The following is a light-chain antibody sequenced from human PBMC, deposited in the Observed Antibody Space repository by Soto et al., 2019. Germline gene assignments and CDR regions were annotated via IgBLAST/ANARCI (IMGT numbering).Light chain of an antibody. CDR2: DAS. Sequence: EIVMTQSPATLSVSPGERATLSCRASQSVRSKLAWYQQKPGQAPRLLIYDASTRSPGVPARFSGRGSGTEFALTISSLQSEEFAVYSCQHYNNWPACGQGTKVEIK. CDR3: QHYNNWPA. J-gene: IGKJ1*01. CDR1: QSVRSK. V-gene: IGKV3-15*01.